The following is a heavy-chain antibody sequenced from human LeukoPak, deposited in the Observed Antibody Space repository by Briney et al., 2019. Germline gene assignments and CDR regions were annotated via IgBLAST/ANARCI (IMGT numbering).Heavy chain of an antibody. D-gene: IGHD5-18*01. J-gene: IGHJ4*02. CDR2: IYSDGCT. CDR3: ARGYLPYGYLYY. V-gene: IGHV3-53*01. Sequence: GGSLRLSFAASGFPLSSHYISLVPQAPGKRLGGVSVIYSDGCTYYADSVNGVFTIYRDNSKNTLFLQMNSLSEEDAVVYYCARGYLPYGYLYYWGQGTLVTVSS. CDR1: GFPLSSHY.